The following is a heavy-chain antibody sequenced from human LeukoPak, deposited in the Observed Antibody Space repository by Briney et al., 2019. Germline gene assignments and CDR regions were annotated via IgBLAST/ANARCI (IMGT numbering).Heavy chain of an antibody. CDR3: ALGIVPAALFWGVFDY. CDR2: ISSSGSTI. V-gene: IGHV3-11*01. D-gene: IGHD2-2*01. CDR1: GFTFSDYY. Sequence: PGGSLRLSCAASGFTFSDYYLSWIRQAPGTGLEWVSYISSSGSTIYYADSVKGRFTISRDNAKNSLYLQMNSLRAEDTAVYYCALGIVPAALFWGVFDYWGQGTLVTVSS. J-gene: IGHJ4*02.